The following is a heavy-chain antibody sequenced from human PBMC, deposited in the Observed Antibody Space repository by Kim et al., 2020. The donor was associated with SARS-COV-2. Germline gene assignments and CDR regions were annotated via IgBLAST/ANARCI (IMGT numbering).Heavy chain of an antibody. J-gene: IGHJ5*02. CDR2: IIPIFGKA. CDR1: GGTFSSYA. Sequence: SVKVSCKASGGTFSSYAISWVRQAPGQGLEWMGGIIPIFGKANYAQKFQGRVTITADESTSTAYMELSSLRSEDTAVYYCARDSGYYYGSGSYSVGWFDPWGQGTLVTVSS. CDR3: ARDSGYYYGSGSYSVGWFDP. D-gene: IGHD3-10*01. V-gene: IGHV1-69*13.